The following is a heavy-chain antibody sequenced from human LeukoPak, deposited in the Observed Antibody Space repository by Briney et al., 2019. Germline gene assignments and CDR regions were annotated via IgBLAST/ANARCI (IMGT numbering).Heavy chain of an antibody. D-gene: IGHD6-19*01. CDR1: GSTFSSYS. V-gene: IGHV3-48*04. J-gene: IGHJ4*02. Sequence: GGSLRLSCAASGSTFSSYSMNWVRQAPGKGLEWVSYISSSSSTIYYADSVKGRFTISRDNAKNSLYLQMNSLRAEDTALYYCARVRGVAVAGEIDYWGQGTLVSVSS. CDR2: ISSSSSTI. CDR3: ARVRGVAVAGEIDY.